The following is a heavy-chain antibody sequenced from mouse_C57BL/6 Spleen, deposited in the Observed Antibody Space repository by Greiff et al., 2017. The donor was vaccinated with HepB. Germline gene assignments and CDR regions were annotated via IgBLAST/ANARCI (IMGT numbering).Heavy chain of an antibody. CDR2: IDPSDSET. CDR3: ARGGIGSVVATGYFDY. J-gene: IGHJ2*01. D-gene: IGHD1-1*01. Sequence: QVQLQQPGAELVRPGSSVKLSCKASGYTFTSYWMHWVKQRPIQGLEWIGNIDPSDSETHYNQKFKDKATLTVDKSSSTAYMQLSSLTSEDSAVYYCARGGIGSVVATGYFDYWGQGTTLTVSS. V-gene: IGHV1-52*01. CDR1: GYTFTSYW.